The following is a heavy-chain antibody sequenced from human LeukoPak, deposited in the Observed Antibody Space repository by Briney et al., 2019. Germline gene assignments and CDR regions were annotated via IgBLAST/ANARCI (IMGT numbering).Heavy chain of an antibody. CDR3: ARHPFSSPFDY. Sequence: SETLSLTCTVSGGSVSSDYWSWIRQPPGKGLEWIGYIYHTGNSDYNPSLKSRATISLDTSKNQFSLKLTSVTAADTAVYFCARHPFSSPFDYWGQETLVTVSS. J-gene: IGHJ4*02. D-gene: IGHD2/OR15-2a*01. CDR2: IYHTGNS. V-gene: IGHV4-59*08. CDR1: GGSVSSDY.